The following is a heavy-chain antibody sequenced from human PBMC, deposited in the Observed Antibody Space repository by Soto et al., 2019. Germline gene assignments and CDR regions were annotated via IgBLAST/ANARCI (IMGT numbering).Heavy chain of an antibody. CDR3: ARDSVVVVPAAMGAFDI. CDR1: GGTFSSYT. V-gene: IGHV1-69*04. CDR2: IIPILGIA. J-gene: IGHJ3*02. D-gene: IGHD2-2*01. Sequence: GASVKVSCKASGGTFSSYTISWVRQAPGQGLEWMGRIIPILGIANYAQKFQGRVTITADKSTSTAYMELSSLRSEDTAVYYCARDSVVVVPAAMGAFDIRGQGTMVTVSS.